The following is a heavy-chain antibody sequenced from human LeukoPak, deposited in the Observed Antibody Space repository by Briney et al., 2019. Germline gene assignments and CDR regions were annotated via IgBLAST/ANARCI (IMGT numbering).Heavy chain of an antibody. Sequence: ASVKVSCKASGYTFTGYYMHWVRQAPGQGLEWMGWINPNSGGTNYAQKLQGRVTMTTDTSTSTAYMELRSLRSDDTAVYYCARSGQQLVRSWFDPWGQGTLVTVSS. CDR3: ARSGQQLVRSWFDP. V-gene: IGHV1-2*02. D-gene: IGHD6-13*01. CDR2: INPNSGGT. J-gene: IGHJ5*02. CDR1: GYTFTGYY.